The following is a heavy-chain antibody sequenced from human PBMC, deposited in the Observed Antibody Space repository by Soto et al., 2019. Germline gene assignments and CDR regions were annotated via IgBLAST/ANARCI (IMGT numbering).Heavy chain of an antibody. CDR2: IRSKANNFAT. CDR3: AGPGYSNSWYEDYFAY. Sequence: EVQLVESGGGLVQPGGSLKLSCVASGFSFSAAAMHWVRQASGKGLEWVGRIRSKANNFATAYAASVNGRFTISRDDSKNTAYLQMNSLKTEDTAVYFCAGPGYSNSWYEDYFAYWGQGTLVTVS. D-gene: IGHD6-13*01. J-gene: IGHJ4*02. CDR1: GFSFSAAA. V-gene: IGHV3-73*02.